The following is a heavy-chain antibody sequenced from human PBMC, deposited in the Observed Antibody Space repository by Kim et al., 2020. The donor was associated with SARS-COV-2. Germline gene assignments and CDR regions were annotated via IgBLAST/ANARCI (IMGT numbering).Heavy chain of an antibody. CDR2: IYWDDDK. CDR3: AHRDRRFGELLFKSEKPYYFDY. Sequence: SGPTLVNPTQTLTLTCTFSGFSLSTSGVGVGWIRQPPGKALEWLALIYWDDDKRYSPSLKSRLTITKDTSKNQVVLTMTNMDPVDTATYYCAHRDRRFGELLFKSEKPYYFDYWGQGTLVTVSS. D-gene: IGHD3-10*01. V-gene: IGHV2-5*02. J-gene: IGHJ4*02. CDR1: GFSLSTSGVG.